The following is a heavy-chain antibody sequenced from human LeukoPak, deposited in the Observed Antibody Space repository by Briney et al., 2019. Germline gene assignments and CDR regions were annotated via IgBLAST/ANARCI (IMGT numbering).Heavy chain of an antibody. Sequence: SETLSLTCTVSGGSVSSGSYYWSWIRQPPGKGLEWIGYIYYSGSTYYNPSLKSRVTISVDTSKDQFFLKLSSVTAADTAMYYCARVRDWFDPWGQGTLVTVSS. CDR2: IYYSGST. D-gene: IGHD4/OR15-4a*01. V-gene: IGHV4-31*03. J-gene: IGHJ5*02. CDR3: ARVRDWFDP. CDR1: GGSVSSGSYY.